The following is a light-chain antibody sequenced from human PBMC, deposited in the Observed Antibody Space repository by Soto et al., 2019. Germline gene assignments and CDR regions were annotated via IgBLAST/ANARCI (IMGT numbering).Light chain of an antibody. V-gene: IGKV3-15*01. CDR2: RAS. CDR3: QQYNNWPLT. Sequence: EIVMTQSPATLSVSPGERATLSCRASQSVTSNLAWYQQKPGQAPRLLIYRASTRAPGIPARSSGSGSGTEFTLTISSLQSEDFAVYDCQQYNNWPLTFGGGTKVEIK. CDR1: QSVTSN. J-gene: IGKJ4*01.